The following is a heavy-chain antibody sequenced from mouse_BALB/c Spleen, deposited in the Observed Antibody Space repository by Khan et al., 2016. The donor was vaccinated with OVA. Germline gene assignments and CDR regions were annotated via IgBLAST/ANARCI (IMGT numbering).Heavy chain of an antibody. Sequence: QVQLKESGPGLVAPSQSLSITCTVSGFSLASYGVNWVRQPPGKGLEWLGVIWGDGSTNYHSALRSRLSINKENSKSQVFLKLNSLQTDDTATSYCAKWGTVYYAMDYWGQGTSVTVSS. D-gene: IGHD4-1*01. CDR1: GFSLASYG. CDR2: IWGDGST. J-gene: IGHJ4*01. V-gene: IGHV2-3*01. CDR3: AKWGTVYYAMDY.